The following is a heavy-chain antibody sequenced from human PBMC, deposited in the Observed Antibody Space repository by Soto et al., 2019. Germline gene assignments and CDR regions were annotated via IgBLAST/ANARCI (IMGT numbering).Heavy chain of an antibody. Sequence: GGSLRLSCAASGFSFSSYWMSWVRQAPGKGLEWVANINQDGSEKYYVDSVKGRFTISRDNAKNSLYLQMNSLRAEDTAVYYCARVRGLDYDFWSGFYSRTHDAFDIWGQGTMVTVSS. J-gene: IGHJ3*02. CDR3: ARVRGLDYDFWSGFYSRTHDAFDI. CDR1: GFSFSSYW. D-gene: IGHD3-3*01. V-gene: IGHV3-7*01. CDR2: INQDGSEK.